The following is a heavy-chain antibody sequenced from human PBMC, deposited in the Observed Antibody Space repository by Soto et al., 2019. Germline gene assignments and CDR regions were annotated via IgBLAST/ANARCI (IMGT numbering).Heavy chain of an antibody. CDR1: GDSISTDY. CDR3: AKNWNWGSLVH. D-gene: IGHD7-27*01. V-gene: IGHV4-59*08. Sequence: SETLSLTCTVSGDSISTDYWSWIRQSPGKGLEWIGFIYYGGSTNYNPSLKSRVTISVDTPKNQFSLKLSSVTAADTAVYYCAKNWNWGSLVHWGQGNLVTVSS. CDR2: IYYGGST. J-gene: IGHJ4*02.